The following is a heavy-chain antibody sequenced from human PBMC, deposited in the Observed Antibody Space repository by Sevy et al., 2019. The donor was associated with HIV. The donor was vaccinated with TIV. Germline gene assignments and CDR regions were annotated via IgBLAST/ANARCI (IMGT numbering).Heavy chain of an antibody. J-gene: IGHJ4*02. CDR1: GFTFYNFA. Sequence: GGSLRLSCAASGFTFYNFAMNWVRQTPGKGLEWVSGISGVGGTAYYADSVKGRFTISRDNSKSTLYLQMNSLRAEDTAMYYCAKGWQQWPSDYWCQGTLVTVSS. CDR2: ISGVGGTA. V-gene: IGHV3-23*01. CDR3: AKGWQQWPSDY. D-gene: IGHD6-19*01.